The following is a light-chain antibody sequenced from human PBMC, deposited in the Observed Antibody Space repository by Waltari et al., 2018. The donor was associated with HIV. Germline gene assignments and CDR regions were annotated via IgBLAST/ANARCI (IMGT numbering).Light chain of an antibody. V-gene: IGKV1-5*03. Sequence: DIQMTQSPSTLSASVGDRVTITCRASQRIGSWLAWYQQKSGKAPKLLLYKASSLERGVPSRFSGSGSGTEFTLTISSLQPDDLATYYCQQYKSYFAWTFGQGTKVEIK. CDR2: KAS. J-gene: IGKJ1*01. CDR3: QQYKSYFAWT. CDR1: QRIGSW.